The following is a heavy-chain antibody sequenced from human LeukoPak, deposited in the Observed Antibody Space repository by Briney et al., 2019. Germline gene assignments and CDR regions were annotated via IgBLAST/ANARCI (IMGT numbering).Heavy chain of an antibody. CDR1: GFTLSSYT. J-gene: IGHJ3*02. Sequence: PGGSLRLSCAASGFTLSSYTTNWVRQAPGKGLEWVSSISNSGFYIYYADSVKGRFVVSRDKANNSLYLQMSSLRDEDTAVYYCVTDGASDIWGQGTMVTVSS. V-gene: IGHV3-21*01. CDR2: ISNSGFYI. CDR3: VTDGASDI.